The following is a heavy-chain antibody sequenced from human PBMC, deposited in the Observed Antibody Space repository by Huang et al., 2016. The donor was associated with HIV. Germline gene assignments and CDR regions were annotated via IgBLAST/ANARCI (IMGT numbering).Heavy chain of an antibody. J-gene: IGHJ2*01. CDR3: ARNYYDNVDWYFDL. CDR1: GGSINSYY. CDR2: IHYSGST. Sequence: QVQLQESGPGLVKPSETLSLTCTVSGGSINSYYWSWIRQPPGKGLEWIGYIHYSGSTIDNPSRKRRVTRSVDTSKNQFSLKLSSVTAADTAMYYCARNYYDNVDWYFDLWGRGTLVTVSS. V-gene: IGHV4-59*01. D-gene: IGHD3-22*01.